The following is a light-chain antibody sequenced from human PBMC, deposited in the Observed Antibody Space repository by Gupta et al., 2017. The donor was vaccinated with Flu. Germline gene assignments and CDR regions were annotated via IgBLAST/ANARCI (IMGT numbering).Light chain of an antibody. Sequence: VGGWDYVSWYQQHPGKAPKLLIYDVSQRPSGVPDRFSGSKSGSTASLTISGLQADDETDYYCCSYAGPSTYYVFGSGTKVTVL. V-gene: IGLV2-11*03. J-gene: IGLJ1*01. CDR1: VGGWDY. CDR2: DVS. CDR3: CSYAGPSTYYV.